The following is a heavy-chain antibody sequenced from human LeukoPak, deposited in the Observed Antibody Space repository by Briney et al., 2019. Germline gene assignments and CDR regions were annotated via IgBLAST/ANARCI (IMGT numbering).Heavy chain of an antibody. CDR3: ARYFCPNGLCSHFDY. CDR2: IYYSGST. Sequence: TSETLSLTCTVSGGSISSYYWSWIRQPPGKGLEWIGYIYYSGSTNYNPSLKSRVTISVDTSKNQFSLKLSSVTAADTAIYYCARYFCPNGLCSHFDYWGQGTLVTVSS. V-gene: IGHV4-59*01. D-gene: IGHD2-8*01. CDR1: GGSISSYY. J-gene: IGHJ4*02.